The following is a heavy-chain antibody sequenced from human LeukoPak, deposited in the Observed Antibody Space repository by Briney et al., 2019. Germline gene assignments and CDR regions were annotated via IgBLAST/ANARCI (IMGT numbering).Heavy chain of an antibody. CDR2: INPSGGST. CDR3: ARLRGCSSTSCYGWFDP. CDR1: GYTFTSYY. J-gene: IGHJ5*02. V-gene: IGHV1-46*01. Sequence: GASVKVSCKASGYTFTSYYMHWVRQAPGQGLEWMGIINPSGGSTSYAQKFQGRVTMTRNTSISTAYMELSSLRSEDTAVYYCARLRGCSSTSCYGWFDPWGQGTLVTVSS. D-gene: IGHD2-2*01.